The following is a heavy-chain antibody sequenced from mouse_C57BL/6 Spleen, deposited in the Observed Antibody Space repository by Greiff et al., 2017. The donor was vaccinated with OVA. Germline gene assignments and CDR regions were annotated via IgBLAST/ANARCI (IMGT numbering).Heavy chain of an antibody. J-gene: IGHJ3*01. V-gene: IGHV1-54*01. CDR2: INPGSGGT. CDR3: ARTTGAY. Sequence: QVQLKESGAELVRPGTSVKVSCKASGYAFTNYLIEWVKQRPGQGLEWIGVINPGSGGTNYNEKFKGKATLTADKSSSTAYMQLSSLTSEDSAVYFCARTTGAYWGQGTLVTVSA. D-gene: IGHD2-12*01. CDR1: GYAFTNYL.